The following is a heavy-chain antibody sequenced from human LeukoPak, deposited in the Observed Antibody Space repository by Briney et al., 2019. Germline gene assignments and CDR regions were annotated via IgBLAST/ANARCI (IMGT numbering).Heavy chain of an antibody. V-gene: IGHV4-34*01. CDR3: AGRKRPFDY. Sequence: SETLSLTCAVYGGSFSGYYWSWIRQPPGKGLEWVGEINHSGSTNYNPSLESRVTISVDTSKNQFSLKLSFVTAADTAVYYCAGRKRPFDYWGQGTLVTVSS. J-gene: IGHJ4*02. CDR1: GGSFSGYY. CDR2: INHSGST.